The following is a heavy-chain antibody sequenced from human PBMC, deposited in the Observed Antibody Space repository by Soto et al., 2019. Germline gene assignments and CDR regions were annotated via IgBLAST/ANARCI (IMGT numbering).Heavy chain of an antibody. Sequence: SETLSLTCTFSGCSISSYYWSWIRQPPGKGLEWIGYIYYSGSTNYNPSLKSRVTISVDTSKNQFSLKLSSVTAADTAVYYCARDYRGYMDVWGKGTTVTVSS. V-gene: IGHV4-59*01. CDR3: ARDYRGYMDV. CDR2: IYYSGST. CDR1: GCSISSYY. J-gene: IGHJ6*03. D-gene: IGHD3-10*01.